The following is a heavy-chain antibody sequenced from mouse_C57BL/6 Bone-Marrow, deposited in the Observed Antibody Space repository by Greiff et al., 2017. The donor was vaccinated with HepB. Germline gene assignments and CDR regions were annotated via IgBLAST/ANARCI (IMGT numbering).Heavy chain of an antibody. Sequence: EVQLKESGPELVKPGASVKISCKASGYSFTGYYMNWVKQSPEKSLEWIGEINPSTGGTTYNQKFKAKATLTVDKSSSTAYMQLKSLTSEDSAVYYCARRGYDYDWFAYWGQGTLVTVSA. CDR2: INPSTGGT. CDR3: ARRGYDYDWFAY. D-gene: IGHD2-4*01. J-gene: IGHJ3*01. CDR1: GYSFTGYY. V-gene: IGHV1-42*01.